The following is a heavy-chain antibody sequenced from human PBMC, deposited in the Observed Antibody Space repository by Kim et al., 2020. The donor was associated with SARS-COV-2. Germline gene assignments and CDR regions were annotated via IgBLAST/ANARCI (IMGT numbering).Heavy chain of an antibody. CDR3: AKDSTPLLLWFGELLEDDAFDI. CDR2: ISGSGGST. J-gene: IGHJ3*02. Sequence: GGSLRLSCAASGFTFSSYAMSWVRQAPGKGLEWVSAISGSGGSTYYADSVKGRFTISRDNSKNTLYLQMNSLRAEDTAVYYCAKDSTPLLLWFGELLEDDAFDIWGQGTMVTVSS. V-gene: IGHV3-23*01. CDR1: GFTFSSYA. D-gene: IGHD3-10*01.